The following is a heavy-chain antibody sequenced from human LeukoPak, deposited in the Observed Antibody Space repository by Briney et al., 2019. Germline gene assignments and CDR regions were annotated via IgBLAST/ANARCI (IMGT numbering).Heavy chain of an antibody. CDR1: GYTFTSYY. CDR2: INPNSGGT. D-gene: IGHD2-8*01. J-gene: IGHJ4*02. Sequence: GASVKVSCKASGYTFTSYYMHWVRQAPGQGLEWMGWINPNSGGTNYAQKFQGRATTTRGTSISTAYMELSSLTSDDTAVYFCARGLPLGFCTYGVCYPPKHLDFWGQGTLVTVSS. V-gene: IGHV1-2*02. CDR3: ARGLPLGFCTYGVCYPPKHLDF.